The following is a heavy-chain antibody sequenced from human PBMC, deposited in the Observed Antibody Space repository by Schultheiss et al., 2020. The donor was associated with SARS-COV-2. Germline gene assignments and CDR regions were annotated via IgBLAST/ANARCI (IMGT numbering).Heavy chain of an antibody. CDR2: IKQDGSEK. Sequence: GGSLRLSCAASGFTFSSYWMSWVRQAPGKGLEWVANIKQDGSEKYYVDSVKGRFTISRDNAKNSLYLQMNSLRAEDTAVYYCARRRVHCSGGSCYVSWFDPWGQGTLVTVSS. D-gene: IGHD2-15*01. V-gene: IGHV3-7*01. CDR1: GFTFSSYW. CDR3: ARRRVHCSGGSCYVSWFDP. J-gene: IGHJ5*02.